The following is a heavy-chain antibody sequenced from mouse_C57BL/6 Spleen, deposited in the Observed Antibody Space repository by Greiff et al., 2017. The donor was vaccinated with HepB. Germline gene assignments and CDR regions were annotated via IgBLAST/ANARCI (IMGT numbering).Heavy chain of an antibody. Sequence: VQLVESGAELVRPGTSVKMSCKASGYTFTNYWIGWAKQRPGHGLEWIGDIYPGGGYTNYNEKFKGKATLTADKSSSTAYMQFSSLTSEDSAIYYCARLCYSNWFAYWGQGTLVTVSA. V-gene: IGHV1-63*01. CDR2: IYPGGGYT. CDR3: ARLCYSNWFAY. D-gene: IGHD2-5*01. J-gene: IGHJ3*01. CDR1: GYTFTNYW.